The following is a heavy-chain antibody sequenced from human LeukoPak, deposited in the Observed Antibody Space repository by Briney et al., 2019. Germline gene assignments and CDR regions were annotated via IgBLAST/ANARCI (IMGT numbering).Heavy chain of an antibody. D-gene: IGHD6-13*01. CDR1: GGSISNYY. J-gene: IGHJ4*02. V-gene: IGHV4-59*01. CDR3: ARGAAATY. Sequence: TSETLPLTCSVSGGSISNYYWSWIRQPPGKGLEWIGYIHYSGSSNYNPSLKSRVTISLDTSKNQFSLKLSSVTAADTAVYYCARGAAATYWGQGTLVTVSS. CDR2: IHYSGSS.